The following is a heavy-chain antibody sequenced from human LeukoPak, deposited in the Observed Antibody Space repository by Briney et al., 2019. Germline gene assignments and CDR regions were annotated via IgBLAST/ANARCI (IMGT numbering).Heavy chain of an antibody. CDR3: ARASDLVTTWDYFDS. V-gene: IGHV1-69*02. D-gene: IGHD4-17*01. CDR1: GGTFRSGS. J-gene: IGHJ4*02. CDR2: IVPMPDIT. Sequence: SVKVSCKASGGTFRSGSINWVRQAPGQGLEWMGRIVPMPDITTYSQTFQGRVTITADKSTSTAYMELSSLTSEDTAVYYCARASDLVTTWDYFDSWGQGSLVSVSS.